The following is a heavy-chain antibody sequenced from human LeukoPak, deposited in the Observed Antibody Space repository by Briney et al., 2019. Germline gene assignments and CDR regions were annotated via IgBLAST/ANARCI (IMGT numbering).Heavy chain of an antibody. CDR1: GFTFSSYS. Sequence: GGSLRLTCAASGFTFSSYSMNWVRQAPGKGLEWVSAISGSGGSTYYADSVRGRFTISRDNSKNTLYLQMNSLRAEDTAVYYCAKGGQYCSGGSCLGKFDYWGQGTLVTVSS. D-gene: IGHD2-15*01. CDR2: ISGSGGST. V-gene: IGHV3-23*01. J-gene: IGHJ4*02. CDR3: AKGGQYCSGGSCLGKFDY.